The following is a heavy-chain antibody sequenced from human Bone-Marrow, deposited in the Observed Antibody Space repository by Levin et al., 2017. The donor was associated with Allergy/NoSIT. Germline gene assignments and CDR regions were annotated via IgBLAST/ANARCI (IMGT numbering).Heavy chain of an antibody. V-gene: IGHV4-30-4*01. J-gene: IGHJ4*02. Sequence: PSETLSLTCTVSGGSISSGDYYWSWIRQPPGKGLEWIGYIYYSGSTYYNPSLKSRVTISVDTSKNQFSLKLSSVTAADTAVYYCARDSLGGTYVYWGQGTLVTVSS. CDR3: ARDSLGGTYVY. CDR2: IYYSGST. D-gene: IGHD4-23*01. CDR1: GGSISSGDYY.